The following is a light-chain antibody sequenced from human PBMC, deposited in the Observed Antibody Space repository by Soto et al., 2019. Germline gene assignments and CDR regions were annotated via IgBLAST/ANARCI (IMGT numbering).Light chain of an antibody. CDR2: TNS. V-gene: IGLV1-44*01. Sequence: QSVLTQPPSASGTPGQRVTISCSGSSSNIGGNSVNWYQHLPGTAPKLLIYTNSRRPSGVPDRFSGSKSGTSASLTISGPQSEDEAFYYCAAWDYSLSAYVFGTGTKVTVL. J-gene: IGLJ1*01. CDR1: SSNIGGNS. CDR3: AAWDYSLSAYV.